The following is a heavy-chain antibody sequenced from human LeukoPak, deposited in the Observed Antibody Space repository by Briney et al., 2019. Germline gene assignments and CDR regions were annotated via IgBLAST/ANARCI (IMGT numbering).Heavy chain of an antibody. CDR3: ARAAYSSTWYSRYFDL. Sequence: QTGGSLRLSCAASGFTFSSYDMTWVRQAPGKGLEWVSGISGRGGSTYYADSVKGRFTISRENAKNSLYLQMNSLRAGDTAVYYCARAAYSSTWYSRYFDLWGRGTLVTVSS. V-gene: IGHV3-23*01. CDR1: GFTFSSYD. D-gene: IGHD6-13*01. J-gene: IGHJ2*01. CDR2: ISGRGGST.